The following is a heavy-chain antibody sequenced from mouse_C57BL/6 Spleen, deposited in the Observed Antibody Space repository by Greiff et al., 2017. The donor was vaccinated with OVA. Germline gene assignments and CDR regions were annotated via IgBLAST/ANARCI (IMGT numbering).Heavy chain of an antibody. CDR3: ARVEGYLDY. CDR1: GYTFTSYW. CDR2: IYPSDSET. V-gene: IGHV1-61*01. Sequence: QVQLQQPGAELVRPGSSVKLSCKASGYTFTSYWMDWVKQRPGQGLEWIGNIYPSDSETHYNQKFKDKATLTVDKSSSTAYMQLSSLTSEDSAVDYCARVEGYLDYWGQGTTLTVSS. J-gene: IGHJ2*01.